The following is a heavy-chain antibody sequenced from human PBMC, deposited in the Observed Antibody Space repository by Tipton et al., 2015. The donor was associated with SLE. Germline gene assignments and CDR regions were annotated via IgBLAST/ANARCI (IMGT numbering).Heavy chain of an antibody. CDR2: IWFDGSKK. CDR3: AKCDHDFWGPLRPRDP. Sequence: SLRLSCSASGFDFRKFGMFWVRQSPGEGLEWVAVIWFDGSKKDYSDSVKGRFTISRDNSEEKLYLGMKDLRVEETAVYYCAKCDHDFWGPLRPRDPRGQGTQVIVSS. J-gene: IGHJ5*02. V-gene: IGHV3-33*07. CDR1: GFDFRKFG. D-gene: IGHD3-3*01.